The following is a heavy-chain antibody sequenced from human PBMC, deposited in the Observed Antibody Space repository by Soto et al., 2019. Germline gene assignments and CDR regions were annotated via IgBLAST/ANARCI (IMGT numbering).Heavy chain of an antibody. CDR3: ARSGSYRRFEY. D-gene: IGHD1-26*01. CDR2: TRNKANSYTT. J-gene: IGHJ4*02. Sequence: GGSLRLSCAASGFTFLDHYMDWVRQAPGKGLEWVGRTRNKANSYTTEYAASVKGRFTISRDDSKNSLYLQMNSLKTEDTAVYYCARSGSYRRFEYWGQGTLVTVSS. CDR1: GFTFLDHY. V-gene: IGHV3-72*01.